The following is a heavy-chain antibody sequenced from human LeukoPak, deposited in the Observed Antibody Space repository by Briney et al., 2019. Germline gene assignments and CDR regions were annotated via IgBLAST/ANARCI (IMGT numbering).Heavy chain of an antibody. V-gene: IGHV4-34*01. CDR1: GGSFRDYY. CDR2: INHDGSA. J-gene: IGHJ5*02. Sequence: SKTMSLNCAVYGGSFRDYYWSWIRQPPGKGLEWIGEINHDGSANYNPSFKSRVRMSIDASKRQFFLTLTPVTAADTAVYYCAREGADTNFVNAFDTWGQGTPVTVSS. CDR3: AREGADTNFVNAFDT. D-gene: IGHD2-8*01.